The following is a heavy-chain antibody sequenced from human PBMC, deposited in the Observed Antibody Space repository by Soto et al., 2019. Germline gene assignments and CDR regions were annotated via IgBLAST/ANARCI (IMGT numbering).Heavy chain of an antibody. CDR1: GFTFSSYA. J-gene: IGHJ4*02. CDR2: ISYDGSNK. V-gene: IGHV3-30*04. D-gene: IGHD5-18*01. CDR3: ARDLRHSYGYLEVDAY. Sequence: QVQLVESGGVVVQPGRSLRLSCAASGFTFSSYAMHWVRQAPGKGLEWVAVISYDGSNKYYADSVKGRFTISRDNSKQSLYLQMNSLRAEDTAVYYCARDLRHSYGYLEVDAYWGQGTLVTVSS.